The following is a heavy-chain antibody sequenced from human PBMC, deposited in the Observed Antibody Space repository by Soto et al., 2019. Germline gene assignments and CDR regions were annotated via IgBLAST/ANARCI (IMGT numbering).Heavy chain of an antibody. CDR2: IYYSGST. J-gene: IGHJ6*02. D-gene: IGHD6-13*01. V-gene: IGHV4-61*01. Sequence: PSETVSLTCTVSGGSVSSGSYYWSWIRQPPGKGLEWIGYIYYSGSTNYNPSLKSRVTISVDTSKNQFSLKLSSVAAADTAVYYCARAAGHQTSYYYYGMDVWGQGTTVTVSS. CDR3: ARAAGHQTSYYYYGMDV. CDR1: GGSVSSGSYY.